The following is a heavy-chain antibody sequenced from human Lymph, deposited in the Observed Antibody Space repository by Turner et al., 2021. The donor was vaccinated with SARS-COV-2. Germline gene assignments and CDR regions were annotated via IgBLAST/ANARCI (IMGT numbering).Heavy chain of an antibody. V-gene: IGHV4-31*03. CDR1: GGSISSGGYY. CDR2: IYYSGSS. CDR3: ARFPVWGAFDI. J-gene: IGHJ3*02. D-gene: IGHD3-16*01. Sequence: QVHLQESGPGLVKPSQTLSLTCTVSGGSISSGGYYWSWIRQHPGKGLEWIGYIYYSGSSYYNPSLKSRVTISVDTSKNQFSLNLSSVTAADTAVYYCARFPVWGAFDIWGQGTMVTVSS.